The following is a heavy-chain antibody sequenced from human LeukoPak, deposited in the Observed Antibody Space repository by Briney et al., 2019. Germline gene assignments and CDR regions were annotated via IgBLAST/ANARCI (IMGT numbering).Heavy chain of an antibody. CDR1: GGSFSGYY. Sequence: SETLSLTCAVYGGSFSGYYWSWIRQPPGKGLEWIGEINHSGSTNYNPSLKSRVTISVDTSKNQFSLKLSSVTAADTAVYYCAAVAYCGGDCYQMDYWGQGTLVTVSS. D-gene: IGHD2-21*02. J-gene: IGHJ4*02. CDR3: AAVAYCGGDCYQMDY. V-gene: IGHV4-34*01. CDR2: INHSGST.